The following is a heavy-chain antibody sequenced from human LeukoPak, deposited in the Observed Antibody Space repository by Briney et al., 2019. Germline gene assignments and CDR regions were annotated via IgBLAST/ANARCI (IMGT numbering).Heavy chain of an antibody. V-gene: IGHV4-34*01. J-gene: IGHJ4*02. CDR3: ARNESILGTTGLNDFFDD. CDR1: GGSFSGYY. CDR2: IYYSGGT. D-gene: IGHD1-26*01. Sequence: ASETLSLTCAVYGGSFSGYYWSWIRQPPGKGLEWIGSIYYSGGTFYNPSLKSRVTISVDTSKNQFSLKLSSVTAADTAIYYCARNESILGTTGLNDFFDDWGLGTLVTVSS.